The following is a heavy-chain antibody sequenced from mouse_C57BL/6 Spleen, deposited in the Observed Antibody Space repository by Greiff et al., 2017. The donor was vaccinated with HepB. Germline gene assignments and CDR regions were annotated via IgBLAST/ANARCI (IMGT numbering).Heavy chain of an antibody. CDR1: GFTFSSYA. CDR2: ISDGGSYT. Sequence: EVKVEESGGGLVKPGGSLKLSCAASGFTFSSYAMSWVRQTPEKRLEWVATISDGGSYTYYPDNVKGRFTISRDNAKNNLYLQMSHLKSEDTAMYYCANYYGRSYAMDYWGQGTSVTVSS. D-gene: IGHD1-1*01. V-gene: IGHV5-4*03. J-gene: IGHJ4*01. CDR3: ANYYGRSYAMDY.